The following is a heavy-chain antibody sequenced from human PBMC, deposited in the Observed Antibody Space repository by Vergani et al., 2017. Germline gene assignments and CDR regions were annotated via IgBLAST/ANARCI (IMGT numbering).Heavy chain of an antibody. CDR3: AKDLPNWFDP. V-gene: IGHV3-23*01. Sequence: EVQLLESGGGLVQPGGSLRLSCAASGFTFSRYAMSWVRQAPRKGLEWVSAISGSGGSTHYADSVKGLFTSSRDNSKNTLYLQMNSLRAEDTAVYYCAKDLPNWFDPWGQGTLVTVSS. CDR1: GFTFSRYA. J-gene: IGHJ5*02. CDR2: ISGSGGST.